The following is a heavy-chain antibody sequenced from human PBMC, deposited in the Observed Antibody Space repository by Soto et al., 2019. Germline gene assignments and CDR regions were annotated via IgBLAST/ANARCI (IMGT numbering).Heavy chain of an antibody. J-gene: IGHJ6*02. V-gene: IGHV3-23*01. CDR3: AKVSLGALTFTDYYYYGLDV. CDR2: ISGGGGGT. D-gene: IGHD1-26*01. CDR1: GFTFSTYA. Sequence: GGSLRLSCAASGFTFSTYAMNWVRQAPGKGLEWVSAISGGGGGTYYADSVKGRVTISRDNSKNTLYLQMNSLRAEDTAVYYCAKVSLGALTFTDYYYYGLDVWGQGTTVTVSS.